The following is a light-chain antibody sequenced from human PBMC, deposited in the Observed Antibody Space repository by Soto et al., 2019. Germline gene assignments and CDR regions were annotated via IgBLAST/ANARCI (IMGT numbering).Light chain of an antibody. J-gene: IGKJ1*01. CDR2: GAS. CDR3: KQYGSSPWT. Sequence: PGERATLSCRASQSVSNYLAWYQQKPGQAPRLLIYGASSRATGIPDRFSGSGSGTDFTLTIRRLEPEDFAVYYCKQYGSSPWTFGQGTKVDIK. CDR1: QSVSNY. V-gene: IGKV3-20*01.